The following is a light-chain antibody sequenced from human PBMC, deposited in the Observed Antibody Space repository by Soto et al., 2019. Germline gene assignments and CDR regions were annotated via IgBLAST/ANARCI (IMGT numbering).Light chain of an antibody. CDR1: NIGSKT. Sequence: SYELTQPPSVSVAPGQTARITSGGNNIGSKTVHWYQQKPGQAPVLVVYDDSDRPSGIPERFSGSNSGNTATLTISRVEAGDEADYYCQVWDSSSDFCVFGTGTKVTVL. CDR3: QVWDSSSDFCV. J-gene: IGLJ1*01. V-gene: IGLV3-21*02. CDR2: DDS.